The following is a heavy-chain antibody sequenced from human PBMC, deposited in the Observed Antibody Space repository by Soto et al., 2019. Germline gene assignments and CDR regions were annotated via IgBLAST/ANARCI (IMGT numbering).Heavy chain of an antibody. Sequence: QVQLVESGGGVVQPGRSLRLSCAACAVTFTGFGMHWVRQAPGKGLEWVAVIRFDGSNTYYADSVKGRFTISRDNPKNMLYLQMNSLRAEDTAIYYCARDGVGTTTYFGYFDYWGLGTLVTVSS. D-gene: IGHD1-26*01. J-gene: IGHJ4*02. CDR3: ARDGVGTTTYFGYFDY. CDR1: AVTFTGFG. V-gene: IGHV3-33*01. CDR2: IRFDGSNT.